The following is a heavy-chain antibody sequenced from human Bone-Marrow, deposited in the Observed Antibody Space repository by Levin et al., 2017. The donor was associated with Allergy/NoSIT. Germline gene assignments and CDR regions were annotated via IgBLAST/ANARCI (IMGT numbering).Heavy chain of an antibody. V-gene: IGHV4-4*07. CDR2: IYTSGST. CDR3: ARVVVVPAAIRYYGSGSYPEYYFDY. Sequence: SETLSLTCTVSGGSISSYYWSWIRQPAGKGLEWIGRIYTSGSTNYNPSLKSRVTMSVDTSKNQFSLKLSSVTAADTAVYYCARVVVVPAAIRYYGSGSYPEYYFDYWGQGTLVTVSS. CDR1: GGSISSYY. J-gene: IGHJ4*02. D-gene: IGHD2-2*02.